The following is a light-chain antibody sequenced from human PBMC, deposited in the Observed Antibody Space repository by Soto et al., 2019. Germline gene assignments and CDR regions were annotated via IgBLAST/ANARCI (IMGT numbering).Light chain of an antibody. CDR1: QTFSSC. J-gene: IGKJ1*01. CDR2: AAS. Sequence: DIELTQSPATLSLSVGERATLTCRASQTFSSCLAWYEQKPGKAPKLLIFAASSLPSGVPSRFSGSRSGPDFTLTISSLQPEDSATYYCQQSYSSPPTFGQGTKVDIK. CDR3: QQSYSSPPT. V-gene: IGKV1-39*01.